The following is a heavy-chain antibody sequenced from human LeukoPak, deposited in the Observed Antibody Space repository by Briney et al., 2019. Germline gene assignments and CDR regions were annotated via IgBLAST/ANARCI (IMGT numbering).Heavy chain of an antibody. J-gene: IGHJ6*04. V-gene: IGHV3-48*03. CDR3: AELGITMIGGV. CDR2: ISSSGSTI. CDR1: GFTFSSYA. Sequence: GGALRLSCAASGFTFSSYAMNWVRQAPGKGLEWVSYISSSGSTIYYADSVKGRFTISRDNAKNSLYLQMNSLRAEDTAVYYCAELGITMIGGVWGKGTTVTISS. D-gene: IGHD3-10*02.